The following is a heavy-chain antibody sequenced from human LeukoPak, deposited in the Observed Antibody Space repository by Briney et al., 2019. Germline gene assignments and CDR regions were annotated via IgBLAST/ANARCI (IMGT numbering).Heavy chain of an antibody. Sequence: PGGSLRFSCAASGFTFSSYWMSWVRQPPGKGLEWVGFIRSKAYGGTTEYAASVKGRFTISRDDSESIAYLQMNSLKIEDTAVYYCTGSFGELTFFDYWGQGTLVTVSS. D-gene: IGHD3-10*01. CDR2: IRSKAYGGTT. CDR3: TGSFGELTFFDY. CDR1: GFTFSSYW. J-gene: IGHJ4*02. V-gene: IGHV3-49*04.